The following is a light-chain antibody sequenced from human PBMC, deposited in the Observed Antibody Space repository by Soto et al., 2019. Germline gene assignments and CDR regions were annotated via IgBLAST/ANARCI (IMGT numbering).Light chain of an antibody. J-gene: IGLJ1*01. V-gene: IGLV1-47*02. CDR2: SNN. CDR1: SSNIGSNY. CDR3: AAWDDSLSGLYV. Sequence: QSVLTQPPSAYGTPGQRVTISCSGSSSNIGSNYVYWYQQLPGTAPKLLIYSNNQWPSGVPDRFSGSKSGTSASLAISGLRSEDEADYYCAAWDDSLSGLYVFGTGTKVTVL.